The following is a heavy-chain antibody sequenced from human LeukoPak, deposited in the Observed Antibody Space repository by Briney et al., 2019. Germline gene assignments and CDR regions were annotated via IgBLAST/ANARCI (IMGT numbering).Heavy chain of an antibody. D-gene: IGHD6-13*01. Sequence: PSGTLSLTCAVYGGSFSGYYWSWIRQPPGKGLEWIGEINHSGSTNYNPSLKSRVTISVDTSKNQFSLKLSSVTAADTAVYYCARGEQQLIIDYWGQGTLVTVSS. CDR2: INHSGST. CDR1: GGSFSGYY. V-gene: IGHV4-34*01. J-gene: IGHJ4*02. CDR3: ARGEQQLIIDY.